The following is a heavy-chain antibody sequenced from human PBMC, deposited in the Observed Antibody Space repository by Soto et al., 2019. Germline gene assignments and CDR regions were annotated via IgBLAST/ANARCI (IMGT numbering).Heavy chain of an antibody. CDR1: GFTFSSYA. D-gene: IGHD6-6*01. Sequence: PGGSLRLSCAASGFTFSSYAMSWVRQAPGKGLEWVSVISGSDDSTYYADSVKGRVTISRDNSKNTLYLQMNSLRAEDTAVYYCAKRSSSSTFDYWGQVTLVTVSS. CDR2: ISGSDDST. V-gene: IGHV3-23*01. J-gene: IGHJ4*02. CDR3: AKRSSSSTFDY.